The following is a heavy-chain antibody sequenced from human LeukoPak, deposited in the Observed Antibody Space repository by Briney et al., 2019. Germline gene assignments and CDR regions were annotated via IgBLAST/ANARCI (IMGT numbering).Heavy chain of an antibody. J-gene: IGHJ6*02. CDR2: ISSSSSYI. CDR1: GFTFSSYS. Sequence: GGSLRLSCAASGFTFSSYSVNWVRQAPGKGLEWVSSISSSSSYIYYADSVKGRFTISRDNAKNSLYLQMNSLRAEDTAVYYCARVLTIFGVVMTYGMDVWGQGTTVTVSS. V-gene: IGHV3-21*01. D-gene: IGHD3-3*01. CDR3: ARVLTIFGVVMTYGMDV.